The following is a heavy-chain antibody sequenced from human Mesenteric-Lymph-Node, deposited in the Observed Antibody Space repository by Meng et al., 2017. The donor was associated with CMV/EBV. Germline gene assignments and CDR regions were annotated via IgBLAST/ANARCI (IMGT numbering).Heavy chain of an antibody. CDR3: ASRAPAMVFDY. Sequence: GSLRLSCTVSGGSISSSIYYWGWIRQPPGKGLEWIGTIYYSGSTYYNPSLKSRVTISVDTSKNQFSLKLSSVTAADTAVYYCASRAPAMVFDYWGQGTLVTLSS. J-gene: IGHJ4*02. D-gene: IGHD5-18*01. CDR2: IYYSGST. CDR1: GGSISSSIYY. V-gene: IGHV4-39*07.